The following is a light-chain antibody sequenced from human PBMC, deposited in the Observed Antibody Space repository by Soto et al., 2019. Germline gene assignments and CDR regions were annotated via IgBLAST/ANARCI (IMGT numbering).Light chain of an antibody. CDR2: DAS. Sequence: EIVMTQSPGTLSVSPGERATLSCRASQSVRSKLAWYQQKPGQAPRLLIYDASTRATGIPARFSGSGSGTEFTLTISSLQSEDFSFYYCQQYNNWPPIPFGQGPRLEIK. CDR3: QQYNNWPPIP. CDR1: QSVRSK. V-gene: IGKV3-15*01. J-gene: IGKJ5*01.